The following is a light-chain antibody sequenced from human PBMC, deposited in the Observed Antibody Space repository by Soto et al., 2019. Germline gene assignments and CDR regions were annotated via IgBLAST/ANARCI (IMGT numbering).Light chain of an antibody. CDR2: SAS. Sequence: DIQMTQSPSSLSASVGDRVTITCRASQSITTYLNWYQHKPGKAPKLLMYSASRLQSGVSSRFSGGGSGTDFTLTISSLQPDDFATYYCQQSHSTPLTFGQGTKVEVK. V-gene: IGKV1-39*01. CDR1: QSITTY. CDR3: QQSHSTPLT. J-gene: IGKJ1*01.